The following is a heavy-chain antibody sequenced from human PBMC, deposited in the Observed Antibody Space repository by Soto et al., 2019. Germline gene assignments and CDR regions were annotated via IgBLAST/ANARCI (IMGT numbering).Heavy chain of an antibody. CDR1: GFTFSTYG. J-gene: IGHJ4*02. D-gene: IGHD5-18*01. CDR3: GREGALGDTAVVDS. Sequence: QVQLVESGGGVVQPGKSLRLSCAASGFTFSTYGMHWVLQAPGKGLEWVAVIWYDGSNKYHGDSLKGRFTISRDNSKNTLYLQINNLGAEDTAVYYCGREGALGDTAVVDSWGQGTLVTVSS. V-gene: IGHV3-33*01. CDR2: IWYDGSNK.